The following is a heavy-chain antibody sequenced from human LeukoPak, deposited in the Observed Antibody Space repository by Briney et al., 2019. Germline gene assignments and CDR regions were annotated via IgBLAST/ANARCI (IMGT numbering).Heavy chain of an antibody. V-gene: IGHV3-23*01. J-gene: IGHJ4*02. D-gene: IGHD5-24*01. CDR1: GFTFSSYG. CDR3: ARHRSGWLQSSFDY. Sequence: GGSLRLSCAASGFTFSSYGMSWVRQAPGKGLEWVSAISGSGGSTYYADSVKGRFTISRDSSKNTLYLQMNSLRAEDTAVYYCARHRSGWLQSSFDYWGQGTLVTVSS. CDR2: ISGSGGST.